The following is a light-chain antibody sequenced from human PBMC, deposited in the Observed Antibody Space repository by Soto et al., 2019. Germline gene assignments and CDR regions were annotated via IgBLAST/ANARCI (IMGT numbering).Light chain of an antibody. V-gene: IGLV2-14*01. CDR3: SSYTSSGTVL. J-gene: IGLJ2*01. CDR1: SSDVGVYNY. CDR2: EVS. Sequence: QSVLTQPASVSGSPGQSITISCTGTSSDVGVYNYVSWYQQHPGKAPKLMIHEVSNRPSGVSNRFSGSKSGNTASLTISGLQAEDEADYYCSSYTSSGTVLFGGGTKLTVL.